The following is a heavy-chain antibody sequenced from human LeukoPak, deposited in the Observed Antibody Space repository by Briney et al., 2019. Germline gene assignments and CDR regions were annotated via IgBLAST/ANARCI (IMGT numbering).Heavy chain of an antibody. CDR2: ISTDGTT. V-gene: IGHV3-23*01. CDR3: AKLGHGGYYSYMDV. CDR1: GFTFSSYW. J-gene: IGHJ6*03. D-gene: IGHD3-16*01. Sequence: GGSLRLSCAASGFTFSSYWMSWVRQAPGKGLESVSSISTDGTTYYAHSVKGRFTLSRDNSKNTLYLQMSSLRGEDTAVYYCAKLGHGGYYSYMDVWGKGTTVTVSS.